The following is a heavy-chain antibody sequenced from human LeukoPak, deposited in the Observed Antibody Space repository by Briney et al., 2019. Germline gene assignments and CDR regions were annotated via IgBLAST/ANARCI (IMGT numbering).Heavy chain of an antibody. CDR3: ARGETRVRGVSAPFDY. CDR1: GFTFSSYA. CDR2: ISYDGSNK. D-gene: IGHD3-10*01. V-gene: IGHV3-30-3*01. J-gene: IGHJ4*02. Sequence: GGSLRLSCAASGFTFSSYAMHWVRQAPGKGLEWVAVISYDGSNKYYADSVKGRFTISRDNSKNTLYLQMNSLRAEDTAVYYCARGETRVRGVSAPFDYWGQGTLVTVSS.